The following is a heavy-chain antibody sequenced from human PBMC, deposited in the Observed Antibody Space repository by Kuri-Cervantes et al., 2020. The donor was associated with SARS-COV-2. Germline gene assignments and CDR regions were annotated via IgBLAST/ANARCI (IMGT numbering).Heavy chain of an antibody. CDR3: ARVDGSWYFFY. V-gene: IGHV4-38-2*01. CDR2: IYYSGST. Sequence: SETLSLTCAVSGYSISSSYYWGWIRQPPGKGLEWIGSIYYSGSTYYNPSLKSRVTISVDTSKNQFSLKLSSVTAADTAVYYCARVDGSWYFFYWGQGTLVTVSS. D-gene: IGHD6-13*01. CDR1: GYSISSSYY. J-gene: IGHJ4*02.